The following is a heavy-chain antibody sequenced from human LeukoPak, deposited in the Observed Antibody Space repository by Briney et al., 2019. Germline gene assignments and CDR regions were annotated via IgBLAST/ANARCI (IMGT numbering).Heavy chain of an antibody. CDR1: GFSVTNNY. D-gene: IGHD5-24*01. V-gene: IGHV3-53*01. CDR2: FYVGGAT. CDR3: ARGDGYNFFDY. Sequence: GGSLRLSCAVSGFSVTNNYMSRVRQAPGKGLEWVSVFYVGGATYYADSVKGRSTISRDNSENTLYLQMKSLRAEDTAVYYCARGDGYNFFDYWGQGTLVTVSS. J-gene: IGHJ4*02.